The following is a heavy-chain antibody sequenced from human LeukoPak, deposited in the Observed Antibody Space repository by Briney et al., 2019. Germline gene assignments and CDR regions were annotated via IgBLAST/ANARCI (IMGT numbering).Heavy chain of an antibody. D-gene: IGHD2-2*01. Sequence: SETLSLTCTVSGGSISSYYWSWIRQPAGKGLEWIGRIYTSGSTNYNPSLKSRVTMSVDTSKNQFSLKLSSVTAADTAVYYCSVSTAPAKGYCSSTSCFKDAFDIWGQGTMVTVSS. J-gene: IGHJ3*02. CDR1: GGSISSYY. V-gene: IGHV4-4*07. CDR3: SVSTAPAKGYCSSTSCFKDAFDI. CDR2: IYTSGST.